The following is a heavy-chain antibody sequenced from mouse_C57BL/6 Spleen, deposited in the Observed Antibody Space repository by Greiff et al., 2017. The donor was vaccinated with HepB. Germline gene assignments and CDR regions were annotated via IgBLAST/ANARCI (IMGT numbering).Heavy chain of an antibody. V-gene: IGHV2-6-1*01. Sequence: QVQLQQSGPGLVAPSQSLSITCTVSGFSLTSYGVHWVRQPPGKGLEWLVVIWSDGSTTYNSALKSRLSISKDNSKSQVFLKMNSLQTDDTAMYYCARHYYGSHWYFDVWGTGTTVTVSS. CDR2: IWSDGST. D-gene: IGHD1-1*01. CDR1: GFSLTSYG. J-gene: IGHJ1*03. CDR3: ARHYYGSHWYFDV.